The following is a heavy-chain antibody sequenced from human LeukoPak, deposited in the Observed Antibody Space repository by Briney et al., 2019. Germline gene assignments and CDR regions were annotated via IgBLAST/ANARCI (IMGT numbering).Heavy chain of an antibody. V-gene: IGHV4-34*01. CDR3: ARVRAAAVPYYFDY. Sequence: SETLSLTCAVYGGSSSGYYWSWIRQPPGKGLEWIGEINHSGSTNYNPSLKSRVTISVETSKNQFSLKLSSVTAADTAMYYCARVRAAAVPYYFDYWGQGTLVTVSS. J-gene: IGHJ4*02. CDR2: INHSGST. D-gene: IGHD6-13*01. CDR1: GGSSSGYY.